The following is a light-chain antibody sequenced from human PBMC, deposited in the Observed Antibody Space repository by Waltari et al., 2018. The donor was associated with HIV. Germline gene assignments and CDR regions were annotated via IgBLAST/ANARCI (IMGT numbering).Light chain of an antibody. CDR2: WAS. V-gene: IGKV4-1*01. Sequence: DIVMTQSLNSLAVSLGERATITCKSSQSLLFTRHSCPYLSWYQQRPGQPPKLLFYWASTRESGVPDRFGASGSGADFTLTINNLQAEDAAVYYCQQYYASLWTFGQGTKVEIK. CDR1: QSLLFTRHSCPY. CDR3: QQYYASLWT. J-gene: IGKJ1*01.